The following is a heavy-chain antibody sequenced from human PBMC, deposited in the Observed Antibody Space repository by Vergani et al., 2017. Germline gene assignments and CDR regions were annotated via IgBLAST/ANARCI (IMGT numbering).Heavy chain of an antibody. V-gene: IGHV3-23*04. CDR2: ISGSGGST. CDR3: AKDQVVVIANQDY. J-gene: IGHJ4*02. Sequence: EVQLVESGGGLVKPGGSLRLSCAASGFTFSNAWMSWVRQAPGKGLEWVSAISGSGGSTYYADSVKGRFTISRDNSKNTLYLQMNSLRAEDTAVYYCAKDQVVVIANQDYWGQGTLVTVSS. D-gene: IGHD2-21*01. CDR1: GFTFSNAW.